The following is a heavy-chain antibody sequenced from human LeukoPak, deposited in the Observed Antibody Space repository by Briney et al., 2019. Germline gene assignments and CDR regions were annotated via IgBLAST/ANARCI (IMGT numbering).Heavy chain of an antibody. CDR2: INPNNGNT. Sequence: ASVKVSCKASGYTFTNFGISWVRQAPGQGLEWMGWINPNNGNTNYAQNLQGRVTMTTDTSTTTAYMELRSLRSDDTAVYYCARRHTAGYGLDVWGQGATVTVSS. CDR3: ARRHTAGYGLDV. D-gene: IGHD5-18*01. J-gene: IGHJ6*02. CDR1: GYTFTNFG. V-gene: IGHV1-18*01.